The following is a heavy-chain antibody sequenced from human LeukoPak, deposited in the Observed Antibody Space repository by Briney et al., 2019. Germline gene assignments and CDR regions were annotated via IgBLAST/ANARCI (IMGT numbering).Heavy chain of an antibody. J-gene: IGHJ4*02. Sequence: GGSLRLSCAASGFTFDDYAMHWVRQAPGKGLEWVSGISWNSGSIGYADSVKGRFTISRDNAKNTLYLQMNSLRAEDTAVYYCARLVGATDWGQGTLVTVSS. V-gene: IGHV3-9*01. D-gene: IGHD1-26*01. CDR3: ARLVGATD. CDR1: GFTFDDYA. CDR2: ISWNSGSI.